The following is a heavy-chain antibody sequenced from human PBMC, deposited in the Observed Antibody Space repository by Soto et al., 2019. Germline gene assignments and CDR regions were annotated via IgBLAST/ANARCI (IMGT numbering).Heavy chain of an antibody. CDR2: ISYDGSNK. D-gene: IGHD5-18*01. CDR3: ARDGYSYDLTDYYGMDV. CDR1: GFTFSSYA. Sequence: QVQLVESGGGVVQPGRSLRLSCAASGFTFSSYAMHWVRQAPGKGLEWVAAISYDGSNKYYADSVKGRFTISRDNSKNTLYRQMNSLRAEDTAVYYCARDGYSYDLTDYYGMDVWGQGTTVTVSS. V-gene: IGHV3-30-3*01. J-gene: IGHJ6*02.